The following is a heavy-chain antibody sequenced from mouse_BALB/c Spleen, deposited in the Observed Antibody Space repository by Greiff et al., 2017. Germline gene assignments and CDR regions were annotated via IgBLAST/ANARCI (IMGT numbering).Heavy chain of an antibody. Sequence: EVKLMESGGGLVQPGGSRKLSCAASGFTFSSFGMHWVRQTPEKRLEWVASISSGGSTYYPDSVKGRFTISRDNARNILYLQMSSLRSEDTAMYYCARDTYYGEDYWGQGTSVTVSS. V-gene: IGHV5-6-5*01. CDR3: ARDTYYGEDY. CDR2: ISSGGST. D-gene: IGHD5-1-1*01. CDR1: GFTFSSFG. J-gene: IGHJ4*01.